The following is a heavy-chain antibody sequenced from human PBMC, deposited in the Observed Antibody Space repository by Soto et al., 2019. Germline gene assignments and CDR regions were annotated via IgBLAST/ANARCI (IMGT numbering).Heavy chain of an antibody. D-gene: IGHD1-1*01. V-gene: IGHV4-4*02. CDR3: ARKAWTRLDY. J-gene: IGHJ4*02. CDR2: VFHTGSV. Sequence: QLRLQESGPGLVKPSETLSLTCSISGGSITASVWWTWVRLTPEKGLQWIGEVFHTGSVNYNPSLQSRLTISDDKSMGQFSLRLTSVTAADTAVYYCARKAWTRLDYWGQGALVTVSS. CDR1: GGSITASVW.